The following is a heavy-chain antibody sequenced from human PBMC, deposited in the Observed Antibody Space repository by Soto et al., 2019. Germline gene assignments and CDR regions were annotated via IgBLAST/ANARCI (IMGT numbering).Heavy chain of an antibody. D-gene: IGHD3-16*01. CDR1: GDSVSSGSYY. V-gene: IGHV4-61*03. Sequence: QVQLEESGPGLVKPLETLSLTCTVSGDSVSSGSYYWSWIRQPPGKGLEWIGYIYYTGSTNYNPSLKSRVTKSVDTSKNHFSQKLSAVTAADTAVYYCARDYDYVWGSSHYFDHWGQGTLVTVSS. J-gene: IGHJ4*02. CDR2: IYYTGST. CDR3: ARDYDYVWGSSHYFDH.